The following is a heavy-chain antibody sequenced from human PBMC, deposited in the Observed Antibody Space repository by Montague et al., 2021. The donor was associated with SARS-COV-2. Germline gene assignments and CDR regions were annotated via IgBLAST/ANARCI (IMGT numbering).Heavy chain of an antibody. CDR3: ARAERGSCGDGNCYQYFFNY. V-gene: IGHV6-1*01. CDR2: TYFRSEWYS. CDR1: GDSAFTLRGT. Sequence: CAISGDSAFTLRGTSDWLRLYPPSPLECLWRTYFRSEWYSDYSVSVQSRIRINPDTSKNQFSLQLNSVTPEDTAVDHCARAERGSCGDGNCYQYFFNYWGQGTLVTVSS. J-gene: IGHJ4*02. D-gene: IGHD2-15*01.